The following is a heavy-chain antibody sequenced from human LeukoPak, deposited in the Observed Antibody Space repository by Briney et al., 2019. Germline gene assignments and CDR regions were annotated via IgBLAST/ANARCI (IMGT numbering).Heavy chain of an antibody. J-gene: IGHJ4*02. CDR1: GGSISSSSYY. V-gene: IGHV4-39*01. CDR3: ARRRVVVPAAVFDY. Sequence: SETLSLTCTVSGGSISSSSYYWGWIRQPPGKGLEWIGSIYYSGSTYYNPSLKSRVTISVDTSKNQFSLKLSSVTAADTAVYYCARRRVVVPAAVFDYWGQGTLVTVSS. CDR2: IYYSGST. D-gene: IGHD2-2*01.